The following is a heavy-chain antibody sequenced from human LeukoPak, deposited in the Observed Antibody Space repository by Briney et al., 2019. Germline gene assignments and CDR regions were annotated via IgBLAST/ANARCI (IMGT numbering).Heavy chain of an antibody. J-gene: IGHJ5*02. CDR2: ISAYNGNT. Sequence: ASVKVSCKASGYTFTSCAISWVRQAPGQGLEWMGWISAYNGNTNYAQKFQGRVTMTRDTSISTAYMELSRLRSDDTAVYYCARDPTGIAVAGAVSTPTGWFDPWGQGTLVTVSS. V-gene: IGHV1-18*01. CDR3: ARDPTGIAVAGAVSTPTGWFDP. D-gene: IGHD6-19*01. CDR1: GYTFTSCA.